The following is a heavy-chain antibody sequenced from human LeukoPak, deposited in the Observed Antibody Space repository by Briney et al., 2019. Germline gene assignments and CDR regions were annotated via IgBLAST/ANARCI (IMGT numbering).Heavy chain of an antibody. Sequence: GGSLRLSCAASGFTFSSYAMSWVRQAPGKGLEGVSAISGSGGSTYYADSVKRRFTISRDNSKNTLYLQMNSLRAEDTAVYYCAKDQGGSYKYYYYYGMDVWGQGTTVTVSS. J-gene: IGHJ6*02. D-gene: IGHD1-26*01. V-gene: IGHV3-23*01. CDR2: ISGSGGST. CDR3: AKDQGGSYKYYYYYGMDV. CDR1: GFTFSSYA.